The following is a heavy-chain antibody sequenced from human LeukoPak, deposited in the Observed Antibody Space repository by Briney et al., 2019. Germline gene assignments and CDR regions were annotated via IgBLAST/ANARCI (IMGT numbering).Heavy chain of an antibody. J-gene: IGHJ3*02. CDR1: GFTFSSYD. CDR3: ARALRYDSSGPTDAFDI. D-gene: IGHD3-22*01. V-gene: IGHV3-13*01. Sequence: GGSLRLSCAASGFTFSSYDMHWVRHATGKGLEWVSAIGTAGDTYYPGSVKGRFTIPRENAKNSLYLQMNSLRAGDTAVYYCARALRYDSSGPTDAFDIWGQGTMVTVSS. CDR2: IGTAGDT.